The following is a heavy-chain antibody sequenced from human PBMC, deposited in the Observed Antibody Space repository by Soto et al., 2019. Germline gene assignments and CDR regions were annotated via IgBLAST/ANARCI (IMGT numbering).Heavy chain of an antibody. CDR1: GYTFTGYY. Sequence: GASVKVSCKASGYTFTGYYMHWVRQAPGQGLEWMGWINPNSGGTNYAQKFQGRVTMTRDTSISTAYMELSRLRSDDTAVYYCARHTDSSSWYYIPYYYYYGMDAWGQGTTVTVS. V-gene: IGHV1-2*02. CDR3: ARHTDSSSWYYIPYYYYYGMDA. CDR2: INPNSGGT. D-gene: IGHD6-13*01. J-gene: IGHJ6*02.